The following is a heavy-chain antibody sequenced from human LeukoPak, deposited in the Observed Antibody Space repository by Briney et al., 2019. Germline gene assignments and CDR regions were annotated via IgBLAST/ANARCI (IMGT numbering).Heavy chain of an antibody. J-gene: IGHJ4*02. Sequence: ASVKVSCKASGYTFTGYDINWVRQATGQGLEWMGWMNPNSGNTGYAQKFQGRVTMTRNTSISTAYMELSSLRSEDTAVYYCASWGIAVAGTGFDYWGQGTLVTVSS. CDR1: GYTFTGYD. V-gene: IGHV1-8*01. CDR3: ASWGIAVAGTGFDY. CDR2: MNPNSGNT. D-gene: IGHD6-19*01.